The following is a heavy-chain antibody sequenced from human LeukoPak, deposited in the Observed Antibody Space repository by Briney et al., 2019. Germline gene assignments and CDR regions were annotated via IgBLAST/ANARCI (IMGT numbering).Heavy chain of an antibody. CDR2: INPNSGGT. V-gene: IGHV1-2*06. Sequence: GASVKVSCKASGLTFTGYYMHWVRQAPGQGLEWMGRINPNSGGTNYAQKFQGRVTMTRDTSISTAYMELSRLRSDDTAVYYCARETYGSGSYYLDYWGQGTLVTVSS. CDR1: GLTFTGYY. CDR3: ARETYGSGSYYLDY. J-gene: IGHJ4*02. D-gene: IGHD3-10*01.